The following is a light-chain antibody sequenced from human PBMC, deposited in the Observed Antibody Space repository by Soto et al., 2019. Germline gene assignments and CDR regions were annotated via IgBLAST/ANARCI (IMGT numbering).Light chain of an antibody. CDR1: QSISNW. V-gene: IGKV1-5*03. J-gene: IGKJ1*01. CDR2: KAS. CDR3: QHYNSYAEA. Sequence: VKMTQSPSTLSASVRDRVTITCRASQSISNWLAWYQQKPGKAPKLLIYKASTLKSGVPSRFSGSGSGTEFTLTISSLRPDDFATYYCQHYNSYAEACGQGTKV.